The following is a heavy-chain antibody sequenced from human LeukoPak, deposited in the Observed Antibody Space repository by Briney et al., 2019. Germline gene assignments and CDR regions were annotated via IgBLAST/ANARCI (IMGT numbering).Heavy chain of an antibody. CDR3: ARDQEGFDY. CDR1: GYTFSSYG. J-gene: IGHJ4*02. CDR2: IYPRDGST. Sequence: ASVKVSCKASGYTFSSYGISWVRQAPGQGLEWMGLIYPRDGSTSYAQKFQGRVTVTRDTSTSTVHMELSGLRYEDRAVYYCARDQEGFDYWGKGTLVTVSS. V-gene: IGHV1-46*01.